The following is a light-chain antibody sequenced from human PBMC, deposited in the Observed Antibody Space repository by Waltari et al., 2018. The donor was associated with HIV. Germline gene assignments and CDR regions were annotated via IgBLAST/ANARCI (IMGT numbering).Light chain of an antibody. CDR2: SNN. Sequence: QSVLTQPPSASGPPGQRVTISCSGSNSNIGSNTVNWYQQLPGTAPKRLIYSNNQRPSGVADRFAGSKSGTSASLAISGRQAEDEADDYCAAWDDSLNGVVFGGGTKLTVL. CDR3: AAWDDSLNGVV. V-gene: IGLV1-44*01. CDR1: NSNIGSNT. J-gene: IGLJ2*01.